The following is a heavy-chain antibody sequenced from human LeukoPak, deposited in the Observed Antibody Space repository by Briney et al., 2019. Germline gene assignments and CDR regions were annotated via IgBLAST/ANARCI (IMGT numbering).Heavy chain of an antibody. J-gene: IGHJ5*02. CDR2: IYYSGST. CDR3: ARVVPAARSRFDP. D-gene: IGHD2-2*01. Sequence: PSETLSLTCTVSGGSISSSSYYWGWIRQPPGKGLEWIGSIYYSGSTYYNPSLKSRVTISVDTSKNQFSLKLSSVTAADTAVYCCARVVPAARSRFDPWGQGTLVTVSS. CDR1: GGSISSSSYY. V-gene: IGHV4-39*01.